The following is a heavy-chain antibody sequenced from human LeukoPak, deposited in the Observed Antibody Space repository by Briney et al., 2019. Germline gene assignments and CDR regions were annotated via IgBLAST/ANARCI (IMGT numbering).Heavy chain of an antibody. J-gene: IGHJ4*02. V-gene: IGHV3-9*01. Sequence: PGRSLRLSCAASGFTFDDYAMHWVRQAPGKGLEWVSGISWNSGSIGYADSVKGRFTISRDNAKNSLYLQMNSLRAEDTALYYCAKDIGYSSVYGFDYWGQGTLVTVSS. CDR2: ISWNSGSI. CDR3: AKDIGYSSVYGFDY. CDR1: GFTFDDYA. D-gene: IGHD5-18*01.